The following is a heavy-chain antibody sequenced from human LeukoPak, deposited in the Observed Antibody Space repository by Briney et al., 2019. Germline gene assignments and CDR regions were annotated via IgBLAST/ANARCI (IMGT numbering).Heavy chain of an antibody. D-gene: IGHD6-19*01. V-gene: IGHV3-7*03. Sequence: GGSLTLSCAASGFIFSSYWMTWVRQAPGKGLEWVANIKQDGSEKYYVDSVKGRFTISRDNAKNSLYLQVNSLRAEDTAVYYCARENDSGWSGPFDYWGQGTLVTVSS. J-gene: IGHJ4*02. CDR3: ARENDSGWSGPFDY. CDR2: IKQDGSEK. CDR1: GFIFSSYW.